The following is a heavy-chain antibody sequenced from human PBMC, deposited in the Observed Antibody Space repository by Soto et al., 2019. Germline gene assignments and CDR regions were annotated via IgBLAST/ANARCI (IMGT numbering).Heavy chain of an antibody. CDR2: ISSSSSYI. CDR3: ARDVVAAAGTAGFFENWFDP. V-gene: IGHV3-21*01. D-gene: IGHD6-13*01. Sequence: GGSLRLSCAAAGFTFSSYSRNWVRQAPGKGLEWVSSISSSSSYIYYADSVKGRFTISRDNAKNSLYLQMNSLRAEDTAVYYCARDVVAAAGTAGFFENWFDPWGQGTLVTVSS. J-gene: IGHJ5*02. CDR1: GFTFSSYS.